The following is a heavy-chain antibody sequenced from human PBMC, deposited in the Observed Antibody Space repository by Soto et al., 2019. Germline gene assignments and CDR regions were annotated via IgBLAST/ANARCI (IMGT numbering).Heavy chain of an antibody. CDR2: IYYSGST. J-gene: IGHJ6*02. CDR3: ARELGGYYVWGSYRSDMTDGMDV. CDR1: GGSISSGGYY. Sequence: SETLSLTCTVSGGSISSGGYYWSWIRQHPGKGLEWIGYIYYSGSTYYNPSLKSRVTISVDTSKNQFSLKLSSVTAADTAVYYCARELGGYYVWGSYRSDMTDGMDVWGQGTTVTVSS. D-gene: IGHD3-16*02. V-gene: IGHV4-31*03.